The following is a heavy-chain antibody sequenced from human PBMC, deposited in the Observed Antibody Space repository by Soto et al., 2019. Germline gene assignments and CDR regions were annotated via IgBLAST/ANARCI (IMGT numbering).Heavy chain of an antibody. J-gene: IGHJ4*02. D-gene: IGHD2-15*01. Sequence: ETLSLTCTVSGGSISSYFWTWIRQPAGKGLEWIGRIHTSGTTNYNPSLKSRVTMSVDTSKNQFSLKLNSVTAADTAVYYCARENVVVLSAFIDYWGQGTLVTVSS. V-gene: IGHV4-4*07. CDR1: GGSISSYF. CDR2: IHTSGTT. CDR3: ARENVVVLSAFIDY.